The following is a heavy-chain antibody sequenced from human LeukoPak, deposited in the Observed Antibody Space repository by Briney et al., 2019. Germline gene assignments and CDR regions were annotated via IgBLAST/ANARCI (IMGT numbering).Heavy chain of an antibody. CDR2: ISYDGSNK. D-gene: IGHD6-13*01. CDR3: ARAYVRYSSSWLFDY. V-gene: IGHV3-30-3*01. Sequence: GGSLRLSCAASGFTFSSYAMHWVRQAPGKGLEWVAVISYDGSNKYYADSVKGRFTISRDNSKNTLYLQMNSLRAEDTAVYYCARAYVRYSSSWLFDYWGQGTLVTVSS. CDR1: GFTFSSYA. J-gene: IGHJ4*02.